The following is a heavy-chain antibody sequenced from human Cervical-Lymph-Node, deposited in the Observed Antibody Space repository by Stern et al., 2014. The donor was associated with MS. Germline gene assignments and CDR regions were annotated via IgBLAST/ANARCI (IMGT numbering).Heavy chain of an antibody. D-gene: IGHD4-17*01. J-gene: IGHJ4*02. CDR1: GFSLSTSGVG. CDR3: AHSLITTGTYYLDY. V-gene: IGHV2-5*02. Sequence: QITLKESGPTLMKPTQTLTLTCTFSGFSLSTSGVGVGWIRQPPGKALEWLALIYWDDDKRSRPSLKSRLTITKDTSKNQVVLTMTNMDPVDTATYYCAHSLITTGTYYLDYWGQGTLVTVSS. CDR2: IYWDDDK.